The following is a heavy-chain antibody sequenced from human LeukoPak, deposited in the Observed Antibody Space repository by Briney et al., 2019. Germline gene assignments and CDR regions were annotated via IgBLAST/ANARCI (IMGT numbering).Heavy chain of an antibody. Sequence: GGSLRLSCAASGFTFSSYGMPWVRQAPGKGLEWVAVISYDGSNKYYADSVKGRFTISRDNSKNTLYLQMNSLRAEDTAVYYCAKTTVTTIVGDYWGQGTLVTVSS. CDR3: AKTTVTTIVGDY. D-gene: IGHD4-17*01. CDR1: GFTFSSYG. V-gene: IGHV3-30*18. J-gene: IGHJ4*02. CDR2: ISYDGSNK.